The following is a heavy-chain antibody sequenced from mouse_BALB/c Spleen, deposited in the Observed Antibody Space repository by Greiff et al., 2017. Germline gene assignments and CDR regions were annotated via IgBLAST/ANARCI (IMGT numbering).Heavy chain of an antibody. CDR1: GYTFTSYW. J-gene: IGHJ2*01. CDR3: ARERGKSYYESPYYFDY. D-gene: IGHD1-1*01. Sequence: VQLQQSGAELAKPGASVKMSCKASGYTFTSYWMHWVKQRPGQGLEWIGYINPSAGYTEYNQKFKDKATLTADKSSSTAYMQLSSLTSEDSAVYYCARERGKSYYESPYYFDYWGQGTTRTVSS. V-gene: IGHV1-7*01. CDR2: INPSAGYT.